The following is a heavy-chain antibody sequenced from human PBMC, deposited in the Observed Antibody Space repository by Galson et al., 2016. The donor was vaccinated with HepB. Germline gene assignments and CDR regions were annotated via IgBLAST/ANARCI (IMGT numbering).Heavy chain of an antibody. Sequence: SLRLSCAASGFTFSDHYMDWVRQAPGKGLEWVGRSRNEANSYTTDYAASVKGRFSILRDDSENSLYLQMNSLKTEDTAVYYCARGQDDFWSAWVYGGQGTLVTVSS. CDR3: ARGQDDFWSAWVY. CDR1: GFTFSDHY. CDR2: SRNEANSYTT. J-gene: IGHJ4*02. D-gene: IGHD3-3*01. V-gene: IGHV3-72*01.